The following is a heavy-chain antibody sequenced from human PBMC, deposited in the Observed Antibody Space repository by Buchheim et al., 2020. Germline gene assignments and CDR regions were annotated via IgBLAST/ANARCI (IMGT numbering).Heavy chain of an antibody. Sequence: QVQLVESGGGVVRPARSLRLSCAASGFTFRDSAMHWVRQAPGKGLEWVAVISFDGNNKYYADSVKGRFTISRDNAENTLYLEINSLRAEDTAVYYCARGAYSYGKNWGQGTL. D-gene: IGHD5-18*01. J-gene: IGHJ4*02. CDR3: ARGAYSYGKN. CDR1: GFTFRDSA. CDR2: ISFDGNNK. V-gene: IGHV3-30*04.